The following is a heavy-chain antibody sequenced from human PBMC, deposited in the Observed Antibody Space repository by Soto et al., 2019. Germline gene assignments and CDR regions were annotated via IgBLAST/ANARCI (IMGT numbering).Heavy chain of an antibody. J-gene: IGHJ6*02. Sequence: PGGSLRLSCAASGFTVSSNYMSWVRQAPGKGLEWVSVIYSGGSTYYADSVKGRFTISRDNSKNTLYLQMNSLRAEDTAVYYCARDRNDILTGPQWYYYYGMDVWGQGTTVTVSS. CDR1: GFTVSSNY. CDR3: ARDRNDILTGPQWYYYYGMDV. V-gene: IGHV3-66*01. CDR2: IYSGGST. D-gene: IGHD3-9*01.